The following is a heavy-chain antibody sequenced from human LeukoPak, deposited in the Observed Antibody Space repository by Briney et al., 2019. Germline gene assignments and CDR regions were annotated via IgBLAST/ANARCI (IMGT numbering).Heavy chain of an antibody. V-gene: IGHV4-34*01. J-gene: IGHJ5*02. CDR1: GGSFSGYY. CDR3: ARGRRYPQT. CDR2: INHSGST. Sequence: SETLSLTCAVYGGSFSGYYWSWIRQPPGKGLEWIGEINHSGSTNYNPSLKSRVTISVDTSKNQFSLKLSAVTAADTAVYYCARGRRYPQTWGQGTLVTVSS. D-gene: IGHD3-16*02.